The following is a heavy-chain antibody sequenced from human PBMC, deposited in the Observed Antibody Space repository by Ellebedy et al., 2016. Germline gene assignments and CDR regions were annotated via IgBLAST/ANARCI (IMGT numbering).Heavy chain of an antibody. V-gene: IGHV3-33*08. Sequence: GESLKISXAASGFTFSSYWMHWVRQAPGKGLEWVAVIWYDGSKKHYADSVKGRFTISRDNSKNTQYLQMNSLRADDTAVYHCARGWQGYFDYWGQGTLVTVSS. CDR1: GFTFSSYW. CDR3: ARGWQGYFDY. J-gene: IGHJ4*02. CDR2: IWYDGSKK.